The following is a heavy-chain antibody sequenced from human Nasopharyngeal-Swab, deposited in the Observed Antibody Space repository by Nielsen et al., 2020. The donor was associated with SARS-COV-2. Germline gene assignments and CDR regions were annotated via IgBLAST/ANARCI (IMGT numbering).Heavy chain of an antibody. V-gene: IGHV3-9*01. CDR2: SSWNSGSI. CDR1: GFTFDDYA. J-gene: IGHJ3*02. CDR3: AKDWQGYYDSSGYYDDAFDI. D-gene: IGHD3-22*01. Sequence: GGSLRLSCAASGFTFDDYAMHWVRQAPGKGLEWVSVSSWNSGSIGYADSVKGRFTISRDNAKNSLYLQMYSLRAEDTALYYCAKDWQGYYDSSGYYDDAFDIWGQGTMVTVSS.